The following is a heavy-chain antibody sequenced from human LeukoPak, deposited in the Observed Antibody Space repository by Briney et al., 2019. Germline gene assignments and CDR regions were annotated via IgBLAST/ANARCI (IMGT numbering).Heavy chain of an antibody. D-gene: IGHD2-8*01. CDR2: INHSGST. V-gene: IGHV4-34*01. Sequence: PSETLSLTCTVSGGSISSYYWSWIRQPPGKGLEWIGEINHSGSTNYNPSLKSRVTISVDTSKNQFSLKLSSVTAADTAVYYCARVEFVVLMVYAIRYNWFDPWGQGTLVTVSS. CDR3: ARVEFVVLMVYAIRYNWFDP. CDR1: GGSISSYY. J-gene: IGHJ5*02.